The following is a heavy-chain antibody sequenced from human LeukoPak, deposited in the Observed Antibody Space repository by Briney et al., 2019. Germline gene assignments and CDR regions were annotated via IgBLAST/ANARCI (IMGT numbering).Heavy chain of an antibody. CDR3: GRGVARGGGSVEFDY. Sequence: ASVKVSCKASGYTFTGYYMHWVRQAPGQGLEWMGWINPYSGGTNYAQNFQGRVTMTRDTSITTAYMELSWLRSDDTAVYYCGRGVARGGGSVEFDYWGQGTLVTVSS. D-gene: IGHD5-12*01. CDR2: INPYSGGT. J-gene: IGHJ4*02. V-gene: IGHV1-2*02. CDR1: GYTFTGYY.